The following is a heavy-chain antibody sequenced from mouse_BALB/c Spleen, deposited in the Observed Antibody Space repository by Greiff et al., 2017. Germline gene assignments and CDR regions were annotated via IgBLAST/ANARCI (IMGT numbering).Heavy chain of an antibody. D-gene: IGHD1-1*01. J-gene: IGHJ2*01. Sequence: EVQLQESGPGLVKPSQSLSLTCTVTGYSITSDYAWNWIRQFPGNKLEWMGYISYSGSTSYNPSLKSRISITRDTSKNQFFLQLNSVTTEDTATYYCARSGSPLPFDYWGQGTTLTVSS. V-gene: IGHV3-2*02. CDR1: GYSITSDYA. CDR3: ARSGSPLPFDY. CDR2: ISYSGST.